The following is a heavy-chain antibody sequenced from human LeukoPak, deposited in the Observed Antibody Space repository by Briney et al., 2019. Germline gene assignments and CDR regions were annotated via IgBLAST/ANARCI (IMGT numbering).Heavy chain of an antibody. CDR1: GGSFSGYY. Sequence: SETLSLTCAVYGGSFSGYYWSWIRQPPGKGLEWIGETNHSGSTNYNPSLKSRVTISVDTSKNQFSLKLSSVTAADTAVYYCARRITRGYYMDVWGKGTTVTISS. V-gene: IGHV4-34*01. CDR3: ARRITRGYYMDV. D-gene: IGHD3-10*01. J-gene: IGHJ6*03. CDR2: TNHSGST.